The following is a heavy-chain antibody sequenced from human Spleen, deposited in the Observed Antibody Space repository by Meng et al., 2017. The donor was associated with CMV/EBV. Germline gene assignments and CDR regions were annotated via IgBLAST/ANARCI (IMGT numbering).Heavy chain of an antibody. CDR1: GGSFSGYY. Sequence: YGGSFSGYYWSWIRQPPGKGLEWIGEINHSGGTNYNPSLKSRVTISVDTSKNQFSLKLSSVTAADTAVYYCARGPPYGSGSYSQYDYWGQGTLVTVSS. J-gene: IGHJ4*02. V-gene: IGHV4-34*01. D-gene: IGHD3-10*01. CDR3: ARGPPYGSGSYSQYDY. CDR2: INHSGGT.